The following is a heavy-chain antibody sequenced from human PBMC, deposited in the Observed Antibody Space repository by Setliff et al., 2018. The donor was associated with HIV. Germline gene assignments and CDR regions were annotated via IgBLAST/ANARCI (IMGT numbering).Heavy chain of an antibody. CDR2: IGGSGAVT. J-gene: IGHJ4*02. D-gene: IGHD1-26*01. V-gene: IGHV3-23*01. Sequence: GGSLRLSCADPKLTFHGYAVSWVRQVPGKGLGWVSSIGGSGAVTYYAASVKGRFTISRDNLKHILYLQMDNLRAEDTAVYYCAKGGGGPSDRFDHWGQGTLVTVSS. CDR1: KLTFHGYA. CDR3: AKGGGGPSDRFDH.